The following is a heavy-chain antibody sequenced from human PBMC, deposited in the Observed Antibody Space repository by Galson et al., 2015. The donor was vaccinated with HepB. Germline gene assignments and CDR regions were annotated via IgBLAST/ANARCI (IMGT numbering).Heavy chain of an antibody. CDR2: ISSSSSYT. CDR1: GFTFSNYY. V-gene: IGHV3-11*05. J-gene: IGHJ4*02. D-gene: IGHD5-24*01. Sequence: SLRLSCAASGFTFSNYYMSWIRQAPGKGLEWVSYISSSSSYTNYADSVKGRFTISRDNAKNSLYLQMNSLRAEDTAVYYCARGGGRWLQLFDYWGQGTLVTVSS. CDR3: ARGGGRWLQLFDY.